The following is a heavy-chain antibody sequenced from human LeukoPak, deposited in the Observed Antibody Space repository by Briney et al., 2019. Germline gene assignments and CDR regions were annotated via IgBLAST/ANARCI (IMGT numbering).Heavy chain of an antibody. V-gene: IGHV4-38-2*02. CDR3: ARHRRRVYSSSFLY. J-gene: IGHJ4*02. CDR2: INHSGST. D-gene: IGHD6-13*01. CDR1: GYSISSGYY. Sequence: SETLSLTCTVSGYSISSGYYWSWIRQPPGKGLEWIGEINHSGSTNYNPSLKSRVTISVDTSKNQFSLKLSSVTAADTAVYYCARHRRRVYSSSFLYWGQGTLVTVSS.